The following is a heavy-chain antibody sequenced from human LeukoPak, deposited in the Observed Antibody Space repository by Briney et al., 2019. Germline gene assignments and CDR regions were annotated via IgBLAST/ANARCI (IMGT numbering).Heavy chain of an antibody. CDR2: INHSGST. D-gene: IGHD2-2*03. CDR1: GGSFSGYY. Sequence: SETLSLTCAVYGGSFSGYYWSWIRQPPGKGLEWIGEINHSGSTNYNPSLKSRVTISVDTSKNQFSLKLSSVTAADTAVYYCARSPGYCSSTSCYRWFDPWGQGTLVTVSS. CDR3: ARSPGYCSSTSCYRWFDP. V-gene: IGHV4-34*01. J-gene: IGHJ5*02.